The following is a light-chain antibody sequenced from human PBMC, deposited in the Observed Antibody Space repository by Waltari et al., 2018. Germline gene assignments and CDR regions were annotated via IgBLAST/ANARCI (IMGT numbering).Light chain of an antibody. J-gene: IGLJ1*01. CDR1: SSDVGGYNY. CDR3: SSYTSSTKDV. V-gene: IGLV2-14*03. CDR2: DVS. Sequence: QSALTQPASVSGSPGQSITISCTGTSSDVGGYNYVSWYQQHPGKAPKLMIYDVSNRPSGVSNRFSGSKSGNTASLTISGLQAEDEADYYCSSYTSSTKDVFGTVTKVTVL.